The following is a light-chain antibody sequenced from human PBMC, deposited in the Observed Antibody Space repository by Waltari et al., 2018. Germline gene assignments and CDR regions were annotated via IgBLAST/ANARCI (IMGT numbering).Light chain of an antibody. CDR3: SSYTSSSTLS. CDR2: EVT. V-gene: IGLV2-14*01. CDR1: FHYVGRSAY. J-gene: IGLJ2*01. Sequence: QSPLTQPASVSGPPGQPITISRTGTFHYVGRSAYVSWYQHHPGKAPKLMLYEVTKRPSGVSDRFSGSKSGNTASLTISGLQAEDESDYYCSSYTSSSTLSFGGGTKLTVL.